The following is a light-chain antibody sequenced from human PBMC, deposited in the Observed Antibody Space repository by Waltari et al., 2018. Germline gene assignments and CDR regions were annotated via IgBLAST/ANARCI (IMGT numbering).Light chain of an antibody. CDR1: HIGDDN. CDR2: YNS. V-gene: IGLV3-21*04. Sequence: SYVLTQPPSVSVAPGKTARITWGGTHIGDDNVNWYQQKPGRAPVGVIYYNSDRPSGIAERFSGSNSGNTATLTIRRVEAGDEADYYCQVWDSTTDHRVFGTGTKVTVL. J-gene: IGLJ1*01. CDR3: QVWDSTTDHRV.